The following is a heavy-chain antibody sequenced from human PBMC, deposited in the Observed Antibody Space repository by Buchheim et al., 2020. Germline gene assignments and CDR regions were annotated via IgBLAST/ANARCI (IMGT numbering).Heavy chain of an antibody. J-gene: IGHJ4*02. CDR2: ISGSGCST. Sequence: EVQLLESGGGLVQPGGSLRLSCAASGFTFSNYGMSWVRQAPTKGLEWVSFISGSGCSTNYADSVTGRFTISRDNSKNTLYLQMNSLRAEDTAVYYCAGPSGVSVVVPAAIGYGGQGTL. V-gene: IGHV3-23*01. CDR1: GFTFSNYG. D-gene: IGHD2-2*01. CDR3: AGPSGVSVVVPAAIGY.